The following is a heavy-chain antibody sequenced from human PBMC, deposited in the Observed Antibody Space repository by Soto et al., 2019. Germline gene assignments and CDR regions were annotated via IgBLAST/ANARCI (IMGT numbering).Heavy chain of an antibody. CDR2: ISGYSGNT. Sequence: QVQLVQSGAEVKKPGASVKVSCKASGYTFTNYGISWVRQAPGQGLEWMGWISGYSGNTNDAKKIQVRVTMTKDTSTSTAYMELRRLGSDDKAVYYCARDCALGENSCSCAMHVWGQGTTVTVSS. CDR3: ARDCALGENSCSCAMHV. V-gene: IGHV1-18*01. J-gene: IGHJ6*02. CDR1: GYTFTNYG. D-gene: IGHD3-16*01.